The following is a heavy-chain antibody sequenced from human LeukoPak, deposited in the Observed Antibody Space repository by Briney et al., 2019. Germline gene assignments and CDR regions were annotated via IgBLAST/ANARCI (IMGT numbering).Heavy chain of an antibody. D-gene: IGHD5-18*01. Sequence: PGGSLRLSCAASGFTFSTFAMSWVRQAPGKGLEWVSAINGNSHYTYHADSVTGRFTISRDNSKNTLYLQMHSLRTEDTAVYYCAKQRATGAGTDTWYFDYWGQGSLVTVSS. CDR3: AKQRATGAGTDTWYFDY. CDR2: INGNSHYT. CDR1: GFTFSTFA. J-gene: IGHJ4*02. V-gene: IGHV3-23*01.